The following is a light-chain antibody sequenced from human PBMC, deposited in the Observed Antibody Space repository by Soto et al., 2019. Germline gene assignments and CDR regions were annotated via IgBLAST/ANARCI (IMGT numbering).Light chain of an antibody. CDR1: QTVRNNY. Sequence: EYVVTHSPATLSLSPGDSATLYCRASQTVRNNYLAWYQQKPGQAPRLLMYGASSMATGIPDRFSGSGSGTDFTLTISCLQSEDFATYYCQHYYSYPQDFGPGTKVDI. V-gene: IGKV3-20*01. CDR2: GAS. CDR3: QHYYSYPQD. J-gene: IGKJ3*01.